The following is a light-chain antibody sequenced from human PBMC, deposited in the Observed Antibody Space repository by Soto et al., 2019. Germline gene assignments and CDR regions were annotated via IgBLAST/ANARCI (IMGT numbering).Light chain of an antibody. CDR2: DIS. V-gene: IGKV3-15*01. J-gene: IGKJ4*01. CDR1: QSVTTN. Sequence: EIGMTQSPATLPVSPGERVTLSCRASQSVTTNLAWYQQKPGQTPRLLIYDISARASGIPGRFSGSGSGTDFTLTISSLQSEDSAVYYCQQYLDWPLTFGGGTKVEI. CDR3: QQYLDWPLT.